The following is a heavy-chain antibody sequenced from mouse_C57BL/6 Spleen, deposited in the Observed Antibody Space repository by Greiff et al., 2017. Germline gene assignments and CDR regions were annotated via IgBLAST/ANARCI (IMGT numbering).Heavy chain of an antibody. Sequence: EVQGVESGGGLVQPGGSMKLSCVASGFTFSNYWMNWVRQSPEKGLEWVAQIRLKSDNYATHYAESVKGRFTISRDDSKSSVYLQMNNLRAEDTGIYYCTSSTVWYAMDYWGQGTSVTVSS. CDR1: GFTFSNYW. J-gene: IGHJ4*01. CDR3: TSSTVWYAMDY. D-gene: IGHD1-1*01. V-gene: IGHV6-3*01. CDR2: IRLKSDNYAT.